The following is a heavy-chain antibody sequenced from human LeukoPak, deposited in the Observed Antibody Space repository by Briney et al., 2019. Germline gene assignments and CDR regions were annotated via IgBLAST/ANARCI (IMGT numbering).Heavy chain of an antibody. V-gene: IGHV3-30*04. CDR3: ASLNVDTDRYYYYYMDL. Sequence: PGGTLRLSCAASGGTISSYGIYWVRQPQRKGLEREALISNDGSERYYADSVQGRFTISRVNSKNTLYMQMHSLIAEATAVEYCASLNVDTDRYYYYYMDLWGKGTTVTISS. CDR2: ISNDGSER. J-gene: IGHJ6*03. CDR1: GGTISSYG. D-gene: IGHD5-18*01.